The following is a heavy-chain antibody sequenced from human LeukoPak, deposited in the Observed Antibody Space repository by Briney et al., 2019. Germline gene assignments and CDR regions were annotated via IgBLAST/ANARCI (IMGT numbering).Heavy chain of an antibody. Sequence: PSETLSLTCDVYGGSFRGYYWSWIRQPPGKGLEWIGEINRSGSTNYNPSLKSRVTISVDTSKNQFSLKLSSVTAADTAVYYCARDRLRWPKIDYWGQGTLATVSS. CDR3: ARDRLRWPKIDY. V-gene: IGHV4-34*01. D-gene: IGHD4-23*01. CDR2: INRSGST. CDR1: GGSFRGYY. J-gene: IGHJ4*02.